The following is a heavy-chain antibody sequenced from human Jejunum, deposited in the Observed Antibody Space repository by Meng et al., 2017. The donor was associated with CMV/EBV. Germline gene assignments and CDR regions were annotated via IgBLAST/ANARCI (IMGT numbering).Heavy chain of an antibody. CDR1: GFALSSYD. D-gene: IGHD5-18*01. J-gene: IGHJ4*02. CDR2: MSASGNTI. Sequence: SGFALSSYDMIWVRQAPGKGLEWISYMSASGNTIYYADSVKGRFTISRDNSKNTLYLQMNSLRAEDTAVYYCAKDSGYSYGYGLDYWGQGTLVTVSS. CDR3: AKDSGYSYGYGLDY. V-gene: IGHV3-48*03.